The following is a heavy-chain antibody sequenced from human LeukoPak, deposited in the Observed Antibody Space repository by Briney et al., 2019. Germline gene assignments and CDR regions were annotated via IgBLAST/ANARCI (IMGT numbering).Heavy chain of an antibody. J-gene: IGHJ4*02. Sequence: PGRSLRLSCAASGFTFSSYGMHWVRQAPGKGLEWVAVISYDGSNKYYADSVKGRFTISRDNSKNTLYLQMNSLRAEDTAVYYCARLRAGTSSEYDYWGQGTLVTVSS. D-gene: IGHD6-19*01. CDR2: ISYDGSNK. CDR3: ARLRAGTSSEYDY. CDR1: GFTFSSYG. V-gene: IGHV3-30*03.